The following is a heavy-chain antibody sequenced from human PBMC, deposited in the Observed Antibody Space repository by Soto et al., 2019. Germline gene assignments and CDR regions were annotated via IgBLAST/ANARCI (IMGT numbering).Heavy chain of an antibody. D-gene: IGHD1-7*01. CDR3: ARRARITGTRWDRYYYYYMDV. CDR1: GGSISSHY. V-gene: IGHV4-59*08. CDR2: IYYSGST. J-gene: IGHJ6*03. Sequence: SETLSLTCTVSGGSISSHYWSWIRQPPGKGLEWIGYIYYSGSTNCNPSLKSRVTISVDTSKNQFSLKLSSVTAADTAVYYCARRARITGTRWDRYYYYYMDVWGKGTTVTVSS.